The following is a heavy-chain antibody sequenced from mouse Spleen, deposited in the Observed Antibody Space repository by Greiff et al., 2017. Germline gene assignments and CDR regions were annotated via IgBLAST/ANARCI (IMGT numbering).Heavy chain of an antibody. CDR3: ARNMGGNFPLFAY. CDR1: GYTFTDYY. V-gene: IGHV1-26*01. CDR2: INPNNGGT. D-gene: IGHD2-1*01. Sequence: VQLQQSGPELVKPGASVKISCKASGYTFTDYYMNWVKQSHGKSLEWIGDINPNNGGTSYNQKFKGKATLTVDKSSSTAYMELRSLTSEDSAVYYCARNMGGNFPLFAYWGQGTLVTVSA. J-gene: IGHJ3*01.